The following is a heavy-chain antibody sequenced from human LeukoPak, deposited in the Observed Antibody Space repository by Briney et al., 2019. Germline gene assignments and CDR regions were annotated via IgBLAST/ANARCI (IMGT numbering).Heavy chain of an antibody. Sequence: GGSLRLSCAASGFTFSSYAMSWVRQAPGKGLEWVSAISGSGGSTYYADSVKGRLTISRDNSKNTLYLQMNSLRAEDTAVYYCAKGIAARQALYYFDYWGQGTLVTVSS. J-gene: IGHJ4*02. CDR1: GFTFSSYA. CDR3: AKGIAARQALYYFDY. CDR2: ISGSGGST. D-gene: IGHD6-6*01. V-gene: IGHV3-23*01.